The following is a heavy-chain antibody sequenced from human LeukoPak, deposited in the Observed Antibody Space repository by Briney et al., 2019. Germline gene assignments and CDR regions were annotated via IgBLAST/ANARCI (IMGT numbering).Heavy chain of an antibody. V-gene: IGHV3-48*04. J-gene: IGHJ5*02. CDR2: ISTGSNTI. CDR1: GFTFSTYS. CDR3: ARGSSAGRSGFDP. Sequence: GVSLRLSCAASGFTFSTYSMNWVRQAPGKGLEWVSYISTGSNTIYYADSVKGRFTISRDNAKNSLYLQMDSLRVEDTAVYYCARGSSAGRSGFDPWGQGTLVTLSS.